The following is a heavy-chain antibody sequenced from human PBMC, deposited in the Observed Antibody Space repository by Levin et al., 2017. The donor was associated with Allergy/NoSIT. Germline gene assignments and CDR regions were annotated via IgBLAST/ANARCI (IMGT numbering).Heavy chain of an antibody. CDR2: ISSTGSHT. J-gene: IGHJ5*02. CDR1: GFTLSTYS. D-gene: IGHD3-9*01. Sequence: GGSLRLSCAASGFTLSTYSMNWVRQAPGKGLEWVSHISSTGSHTHYADSVKGRFTISRDNAQNSLYLQMNSLRAEDTAVYYCARDFDYANWFDPWGQGSLVTVSS. V-gene: IGHV3-21*01. CDR3: ARDFDYANWFDP.